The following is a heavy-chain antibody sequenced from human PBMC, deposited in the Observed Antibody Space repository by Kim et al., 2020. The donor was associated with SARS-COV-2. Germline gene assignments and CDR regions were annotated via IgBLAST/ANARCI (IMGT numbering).Heavy chain of an antibody. CDR1: GFPFNSYD. Sequence: GGSLRLSCAASGFPFNSYDMHWVRQAPGKGLDWVSIIGYDGRIIYYSDSVKGRFTISRDNSNNTLFLQMDSLRAEDTAVYYCARVRQPFFGYYDLDVWGQGTSVTVSS. V-gene: IGHV3-33*01. CDR2: IGYDGRII. CDR3: ARVRQPFFGYYDLDV. J-gene: IGHJ6*02. D-gene: IGHD3-10*01.